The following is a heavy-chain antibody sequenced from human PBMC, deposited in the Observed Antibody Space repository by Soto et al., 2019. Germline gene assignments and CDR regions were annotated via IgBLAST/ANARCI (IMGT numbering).Heavy chain of an antibody. CDR3: AREVTMVRGARVYGMDV. J-gene: IGHJ6*02. D-gene: IGHD3-10*01. V-gene: IGHV1-2*02. CDR2: INPNSGVT. CDR1: GYMFARYD. Sequence: GASLEGSCQGSGYMFARYDIHWVRQAPGQGLEWMGWINPNSGVTNYGQKFQGRVAMTRDLTISTAYMELSGLRSDDTAVYYCAREVTMVRGARVYGMDVWAKGPRSPSP.